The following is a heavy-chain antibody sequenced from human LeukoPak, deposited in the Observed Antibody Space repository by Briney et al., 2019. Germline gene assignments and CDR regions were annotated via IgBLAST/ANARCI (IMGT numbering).Heavy chain of an antibody. V-gene: IGHV3-11*01. J-gene: IGHJ4*02. CDR3: TGSFGELSFFAH. Sequence: GGSLRLSCAASGFTFSDYYMSWIRQAPGKGLEWVSYISSSGSTIYYADSVKGRFIISRDNAKNSLYLQMNSLRAEDTAVYYCTGSFGELSFFAHWGQGTLVTVSS. CDR1: GFTFSDYY. D-gene: IGHD3-10*01. CDR2: ISSSGSTI.